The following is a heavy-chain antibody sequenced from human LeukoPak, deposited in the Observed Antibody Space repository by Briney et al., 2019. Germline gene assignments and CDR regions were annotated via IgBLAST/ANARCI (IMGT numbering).Heavy chain of an antibody. J-gene: IGHJ4*02. D-gene: IGHD3-3*01. CDR3: ASGSITIFGVVTALDY. V-gene: IGHV4-59*01. CDR1: GGSISSYY. CDR2: IYYSGST. Sequence: PETLSLTCTVSGGSISSYYWSWIRQPPGKGLEWIGYIYYSGSTNYNPSLKSRVTISVDTSKNQFSLKLTSVTAADTAVYYCASGSITIFGVVTALDYWGQGTLVTVSS.